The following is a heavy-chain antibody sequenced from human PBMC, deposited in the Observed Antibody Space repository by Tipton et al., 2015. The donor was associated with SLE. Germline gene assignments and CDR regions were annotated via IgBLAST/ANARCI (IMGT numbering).Heavy chain of an antibody. Sequence: SLRLSCAASVFTFSSYWMSWVRQAPGKGLEWVANIKQDGSEKYYVDSVKGRFTISRDNAKNSLYLQMNSLRAEDTAVYYCASSGDSSGYYYDYWGQGTLVTVSS. V-gene: IGHV3-7*01. D-gene: IGHD3-22*01. J-gene: IGHJ4*02. CDR2: IKQDGSEK. CDR1: VFTFSSYW. CDR3: ASSGDSSGYYYDY.